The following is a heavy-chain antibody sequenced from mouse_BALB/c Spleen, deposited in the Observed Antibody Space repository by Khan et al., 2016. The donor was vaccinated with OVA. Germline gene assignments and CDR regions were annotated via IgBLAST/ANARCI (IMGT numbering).Heavy chain of an antibody. CDR1: GFSLTNYG. V-gene: IGHV2-6-1*01. Sequence: MQLQQSGPGLVAPSQSLSITSTISGFSLTNYGIHWVRQPPGKGLEWRVVIWRDGSTTYNSALKSRLTITKANSKTQVFLKMNSLQTDDTAIYFCARQPYYHYNVMDYWGQGTSVTVSS. CDR3: ARQPYYHYNVMDY. D-gene: IGHD2-10*01. CDR2: IWRDGST. J-gene: IGHJ4*01.